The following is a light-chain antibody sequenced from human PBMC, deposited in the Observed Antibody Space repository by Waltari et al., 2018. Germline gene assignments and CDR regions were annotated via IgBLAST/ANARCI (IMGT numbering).Light chain of an antibody. Sequence: QLLLTQSPSASASLGASVKLTCTVSSGHSNYAIAWHQQHPQKGPRYLMKVNSDGRHIKGDGFPDRFSGSSSGAERYLIISSLQAEDEADYYCQTGGFGIWVFGGGTTLTVL. V-gene: IGLV4-69*01. CDR2: VNSDGRH. J-gene: IGLJ3*02. CDR1: SGHSNYA. CDR3: QTGGFGIWV.